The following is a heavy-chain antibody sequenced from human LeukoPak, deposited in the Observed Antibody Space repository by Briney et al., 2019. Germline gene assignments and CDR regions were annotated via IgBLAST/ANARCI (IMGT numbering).Heavy chain of an antibody. CDR2: INSNSGGT. CDR3: ARGVSSWYLFDY. CDR1: GYTFTAYY. V-gene: IGHV1-2*02. D-gene: IGHD6-13*01. J-gene: IGHJ4*02. Sequence: WASVKVSCKASGYTFTAYYMHWVRQVPGQGLEWMGWINSNSGGTNYAQNFQGRVTMTRDTSVTTAYMELTRLRSDDTAVYHCARGVSSWYLFDYWGQGTLVTVSS.